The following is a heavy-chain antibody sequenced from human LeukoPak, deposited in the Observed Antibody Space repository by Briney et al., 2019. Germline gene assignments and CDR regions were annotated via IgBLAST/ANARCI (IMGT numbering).Heavy chain of an antibody. CDR3: ARAEFDKGWNYVGP. J-gene: IGHJ5*02. V-gene: IGHV4-39*07. CDR1: GGSISSNNYY. Sequence: PSETLSLTCTVSGGSISSNNYYWGWIRQPPGKGLEWIGSIYYSGSTYYNPSLKSRVTISVDTSKNQFSLKLSSVTAADTAVYYCARAEFDKGWNYVGPWGQGTLVTVSS. CDR2: IYYSGST. D-gene: IGHD1-7*01.